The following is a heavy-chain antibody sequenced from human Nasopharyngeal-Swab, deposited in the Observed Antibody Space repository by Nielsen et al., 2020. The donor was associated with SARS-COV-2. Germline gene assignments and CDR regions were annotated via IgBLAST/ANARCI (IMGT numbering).Heavy chain of an antibody. V-gene: IGHV3-7*01. CDR3: AGESGPNGFDI. CDR1: GFTSSSFW. D-gene: IGHD2-15*01. CDR2: INGDGSAR. Sequence: GSLRLSCVGTGFTSSSFWMNWVRQAPGKGLEWVANINGDGSARYYVDSVGGRFTVSRDNAKNSLYLQMNSLRVEDTALYYCAGESGPNGFDIWGQGAMITVSS. J-gene: IGHJ3*02.